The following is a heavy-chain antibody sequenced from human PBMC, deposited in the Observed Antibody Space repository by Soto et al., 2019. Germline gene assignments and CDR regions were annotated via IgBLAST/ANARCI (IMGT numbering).Heavy chain of an antibody. CDR1: GFTFSSYS. CDR2: ISSSSSYI. Sequence: GGSLRLSCAASGFTFSSYSMNWVRQAPGKGLEWVSSISSSSSYIYYADSVKGRFTISRDNAKNSLYLQMNSLRAEDTAVYYCARSYCSGGSCYPNWFDPWGQGTLVTVSS. D-gene: IGHD2-15*01. V-gene: IGHV3-21*01. CDR3: ARSYCSGGSCYPNWFDP. J-gene: IGHJ5*02.